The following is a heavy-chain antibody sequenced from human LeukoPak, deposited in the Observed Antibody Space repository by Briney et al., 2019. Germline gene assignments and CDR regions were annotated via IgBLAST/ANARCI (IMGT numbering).Heavy chain of an antibody. Sequence: GGSLRLSCAASGFTFSSYAMSWVRQAPGKGLEWVSGISGSGGSTYYADSVKGRLTISRDNSKNTMYLQMNNLRAGDTAVYYCAKDHENRAVTVTQHWGQGTLVTVSS. D-gene: IGHD4-17*01. J-gene: IGHJ4*02. CDR1: GFTFSSYA. CDR3: AKDHENRAVTVTQH. V-gene: IGHV3-23*01. CDR2: ISGSGGST.